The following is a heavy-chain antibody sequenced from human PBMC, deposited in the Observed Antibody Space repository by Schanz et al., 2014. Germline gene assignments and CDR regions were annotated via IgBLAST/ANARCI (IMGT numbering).Heavy chain of an antibody. CDR1: GFSFRKSA. Sequence: EVQLLESGGGLVQPGGSLRLSCAASGFSFRKSAMSWVRQAPGKGLEWVSALTGSGSKTYYADSVKGRFTIARDNSKNTLYLQMNSLRAEDTAVYYCAKDQGSYGSGSYSYFDYWGQGTLATVSS. CDR3: AKDQGSYGSGSYSYFDY. J-gene: IGHJ4*02. D-gene: IGHD3-10*01. V-gene: IGHV3-23*01. CDR2: LTGSGSKT.